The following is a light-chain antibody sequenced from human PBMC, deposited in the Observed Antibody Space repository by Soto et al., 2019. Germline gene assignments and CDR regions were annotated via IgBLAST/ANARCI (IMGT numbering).Light chain of an antibody. J-gene: IGKJ1*01. V-gene: IGKV3-20*01. Sequence: EIVLTQSPGTLSLSPGDRATLSCRASQSLSRSSLAWYQQKPGRAPRLLIYGASSRATGIPDRFSGSGSGTEFTLTISSLQSEDFAVYFCQQYGSSPLTFGQGTKVDIK. CDR2: GAS. CDR3: QQYGSSPLT. CDR1: QSLSRSS.